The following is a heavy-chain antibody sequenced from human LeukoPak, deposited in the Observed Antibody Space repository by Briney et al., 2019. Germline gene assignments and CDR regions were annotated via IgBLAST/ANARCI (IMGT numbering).Heavy chain of an antibody. V-gene: IGHV3-23*01. CDR3: AKDYYDSSGYYSPAYYFDY. D-gene: IGHD3-22*01. CDR1: GFTFSSYA. J-gene: IGHJ4*02. CDR2: ISGSGGST. Sequence: PGGSLRLSCAASGFTFSSYAMSWVRQAPGKGLEWVSAISGSGGSTYYADSVKGRFTISRDNSKNTLYLQMNSLRAEDTAVYYCAKDYYDSSGYYSPAYYFDYWGQGTLVTVSS.